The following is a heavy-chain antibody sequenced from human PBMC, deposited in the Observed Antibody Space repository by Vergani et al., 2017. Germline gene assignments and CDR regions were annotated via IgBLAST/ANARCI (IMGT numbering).Heavy chain of an antibody. CDR3: ASGYCSSTSCYRVGGYYYYYMDV. CDR1: GGTFSSNS. CDR2: IIPIFGTA. V-gene: IGHV1-69*13. J-gene: IGHJ6*03. D-gene: IGHD2-2*01. Sequence: QGQLAQSGAEVKKPGSSVKVSCKASGGTFSSNSISWVRQAPGQGLEWMGRIIPIFGTANYAQKFQGRVTITADESTSTAYMELSSLRSEDTAVYYCASGYCSSTSCYRVGGYYYYYMDVWGKGTTVTVSS.